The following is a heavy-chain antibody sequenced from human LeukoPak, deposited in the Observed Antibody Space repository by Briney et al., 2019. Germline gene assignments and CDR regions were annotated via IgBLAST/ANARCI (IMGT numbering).Heavy chain of an antibody. D-gene: IGHD1-26*01. J-gene: IGHJ4*02. CDR1: GGSFSDYD. CDR3: AAGPWELDF. CDR2: INHGGNT. V-gene: IGHV4-34*01. Sequence: SETLSLSCAVYGGSFSDYDWTWIRQPPGKGLEWIGEINHGGNTKYNPSLKSRVTISLDTSKNQFSLRLTSVTAADTAMYYCAAGPWELDFWGQGTLVTVSS.